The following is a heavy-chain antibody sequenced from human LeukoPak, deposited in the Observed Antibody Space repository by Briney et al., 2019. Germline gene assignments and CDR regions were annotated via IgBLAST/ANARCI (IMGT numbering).Heavy chain of an antibody. D-gene: IGHD3-16*01. Sequence: SETLSLTCTVSGGSISSDDYYWSWIRQPPGKGLEWIGYIYYSGSTYYNPSLKSRVTISVDTSKNQFSLKLSSVTAADTAVYYCARDTGPWGHLIDYWGQGTLVTVSS. CDR1: GGSISSDDYY. CDR2: IYYSGST. CDR3: ARDTGPWGHLIDY. J-gene: IGHJ4*02. V-gene: IGHV4-30-4*01.